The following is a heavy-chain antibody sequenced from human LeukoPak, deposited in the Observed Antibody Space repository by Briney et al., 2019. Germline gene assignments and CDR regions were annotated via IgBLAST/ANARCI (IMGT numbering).Heavy chain of an antibody. CDR3: ARYGYSYGPTYFDY. CDR2: IYYSGST. V-gene: IGHV4-39*07. D-gene: IGHD5-18*01. J-gene: IGHJ4*02. CDR1: GGSISSRSYY. Sequence: SETLSLTCTVSGGSISSRSYYWGWIRQPPGKGLEWIGGIYYSGSTYYNPSLKSRVTMSVDTSKNQFSLELSSVTAADTAVYYCARYGYSYGPTYFDYWGQGTLVTVSS.